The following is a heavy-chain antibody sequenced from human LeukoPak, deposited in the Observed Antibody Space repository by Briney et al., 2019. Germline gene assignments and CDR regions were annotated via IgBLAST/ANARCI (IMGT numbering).Heavy chain of an antibody. CDR3: GRLPTLQNQAKHTSWDAFDI. CDR1: GFNFNGYN. Sequence: PGGSLRLSCMGSGFNFNGYNMNRVRQAAGKGREWIAYISISGDIRYYTDSVRGRFTISRDNAKNSLYLQMSSLRVDDTAVYYCGRLPTLQNQAKHTSWDAFDIWGRGTMITVSA. V-gene: IGHV3-48*01. J-gene: IGHJ3*02. CDR2: ISISGDIR. D-gene: IGHD1-14*01.